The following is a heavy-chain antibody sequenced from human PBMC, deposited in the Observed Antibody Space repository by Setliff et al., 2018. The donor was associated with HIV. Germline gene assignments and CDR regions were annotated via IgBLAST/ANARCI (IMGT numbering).Heavy chain of an antibody. D-gene: IGHD5-18*01. V-gene: IGHV1-18*01. CDR1: GYTFTSYG. Sequence: ASVKVSCKASGYTFTSYGISWVRQAPGQGLEWMGWITPFNGITNYAQKLQGRVTMTTDTSTSTAYMELRSLRSDDTAVYYCARRGDSYVLDPIYYYYYYMDVWGKGTTVTVSS. CDR2: ITPFNGIT. J-gene: IGHJ6*03. CDR3: ARRGDSYVLDPIYYYYYYMDV.